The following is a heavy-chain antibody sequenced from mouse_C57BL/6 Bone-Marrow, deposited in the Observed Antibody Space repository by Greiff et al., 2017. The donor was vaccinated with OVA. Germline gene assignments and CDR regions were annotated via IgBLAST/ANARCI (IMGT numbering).Heavy chain of an antibody. CDR2: IRSKSNNYAT. V-gene: IGHV10-1*01. CDR3: VRHFDYDYDDGYYAMDY. J-gene: IGHJ4*01. Sequence: GGGLVQPKGSLKLSCAASGFSFNTYAMNWVRQAPGKGLEWVARIRSKSNNYATYYADSVKDRFTISRDDSESMLYLQMNNLKTEDTAMYYCVRHFDYDYDDGYYAMDYWGQGTSVTVSS. D-gene: IGHD2-4*01. CDR1: GFSFNTYA.